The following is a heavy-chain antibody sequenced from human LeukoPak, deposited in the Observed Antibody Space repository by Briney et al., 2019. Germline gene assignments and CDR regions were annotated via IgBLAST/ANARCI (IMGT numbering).Heavy chain of an antibody. J-gene: IGHJ4*02. CDR3: ARDRYCSGGNCYRDLDY. V-gene: IGHV3-48*03. CDR1: GFTFGTHD. Sequence: PGGSLRLSCAASGFTFGTHDMNWVRQAPGKGLEWLSSIRISGPTIYYADSVKGRFTISRDNAKNSLYLQMNSLRVEDTAVYYCARDRYCSGGNCYRDLDYLGQGTLVNVSS. D-gene: IGHD2-15*01. CDR2: IRISGPTI.